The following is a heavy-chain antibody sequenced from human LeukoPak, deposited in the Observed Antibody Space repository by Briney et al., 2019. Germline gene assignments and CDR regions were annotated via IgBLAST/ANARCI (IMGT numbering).Heavy chain of an antibody. CDR2: IDSDGYST. Sequence: PGGSLRLSCAASGFTITPYWMHWVRQVPGKGLVWVSRIDSDGYSTNYADSAKGRFTISRDNAKNTLYLQINNLRADDTAVYYCARDNGFSLFATWGPGTLVTVSS. CDR1: GFTITPYW. D-gene: IGHD5-18*01. CDR3: ARDNGFSLFAT. J-gene: IGHJ5*02. V-gene: IGHV3-74*01.